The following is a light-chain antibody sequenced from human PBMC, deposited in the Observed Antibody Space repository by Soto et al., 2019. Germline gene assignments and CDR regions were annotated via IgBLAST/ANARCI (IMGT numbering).Light chain of an antibody. J-gene: IGLJ3*02. V-gene: IGLV2-14*01. CDR1: SSDVAGYKY. CDR3: SSYTSTTTLEGV. Sequence: QSVLTQPASVSGSPGQSITISCTGTSSDVAGYKYVSWYQQHPGKAPKLMIYEVSNRPSGVSNRFSGSKSVNTASLTISGLQPEDEADYYCSSYTSTTTLEGVFGGGTKLTVL. CDR2: EVS.